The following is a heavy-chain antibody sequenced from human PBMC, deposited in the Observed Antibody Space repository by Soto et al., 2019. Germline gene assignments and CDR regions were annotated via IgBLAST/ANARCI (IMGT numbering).Heavy chain of an antibody. V-gene: IGHV3-13*01. D-gene: IGHD7-27*01. CDR3: ARGVLGPGDYYYGMDV. J-gene: IGHJ6*02. CDR2: IGAASDT. CDR1: GFTFINYD. Sequence: GSLRLSCAASGFTFINYDIHLFRQSPLEGLEWVSGIGAASDTYYPVSVQGRFTVSRDNAKKSLYLQMNSLRAGDTAVYYCARGVLGPGDYYYGMDVWGQGTTVTVSS.